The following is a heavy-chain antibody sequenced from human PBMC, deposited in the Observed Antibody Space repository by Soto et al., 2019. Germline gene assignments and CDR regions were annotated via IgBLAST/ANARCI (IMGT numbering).Heavy chain of an antibody. V-gene: IGHV1-46*01. Sequence: ASVKVSCKASGYIFTSYYMHWVRQAPGQGLEWMGIINPSSSSTTYAQKLQGRVTMTTDTSTSTAYMELRSLRSDDTAAYYCARDKGSSGPYYFDYWGQGTLVTVSS. CDR2: INPSSSST. D-gene: IGHD3-22*01. CDR3: ARDKGSSGPYYFDY. J-gene: IGHJ4*02. CDR1: GYIFTSYY.